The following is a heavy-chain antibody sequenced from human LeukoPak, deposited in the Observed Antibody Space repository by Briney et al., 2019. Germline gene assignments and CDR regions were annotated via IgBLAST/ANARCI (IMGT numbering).Heavy chain of an antibody. J-gene: IGHJ4*02. CDR3: ARRGYYDFWSGYPQPFDY. V-gene: IGHV4-38-2*01. Sequence: PSETLSLTCAVSGYSISSGYYWGWIRQPPGKGLEWIGCIYHSGSTYYNPSLKSRVTISVDTSKNQFSLKLSSVTAADTAVYYCARRGYYDFWSGYPQPFDYWGQGTLVTVSS. CDR2: IYHSGST. CDR1: GYSISSGYY. D-gene: IGHD3-3*01.